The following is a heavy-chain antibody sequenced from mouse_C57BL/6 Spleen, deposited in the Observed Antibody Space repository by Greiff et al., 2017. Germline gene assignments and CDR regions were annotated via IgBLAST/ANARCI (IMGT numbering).Heavy chain of an antibody. CDR2: IYPSDSET. CDR3: ARGGRGEFLPWLAY. Sequence: VQLQQPGAELVRPGSSVKLSCKASGYTFTSYWMDWVQQRPGQGLEWIGNIYPSDSETHYNQKFKDKATLTVDKSSSTAYMQLSSLTSADSAVYYCARGGRGEFLPWLAYWGQGTLVTVSA. V-gene: IGHV1-61*01. J-gene: IGHJ3*01. CDR1: GYTFTSYW.